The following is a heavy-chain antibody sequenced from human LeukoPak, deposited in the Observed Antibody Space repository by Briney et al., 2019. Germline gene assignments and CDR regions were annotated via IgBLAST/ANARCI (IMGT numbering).Heavy chain of an antibody. CDR1: GGTFSSYT. Sequence: SVKVSCKASGGTFSSYTISWVRQAPGQGLERMGRIIPILGIANYAQKFQGRVTITADKSTSTAYMELSSLRSEDTAVYYCARAHVSERGSFDYWGQGTLVTVSS. J-gene: IGHJ4*02. CDR3: ARAHVSERGSFDY. CDR2: IIPILGIA. D-gene: IGHD3-16*01. V-gene: IGHV1-69*02.